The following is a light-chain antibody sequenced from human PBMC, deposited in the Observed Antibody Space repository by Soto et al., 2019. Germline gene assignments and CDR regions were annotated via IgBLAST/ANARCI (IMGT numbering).Light chain of an antibody. Sequence: QSALTQPASVSGSPGQSITISCTGTSSDVGGYNSGSWYQQHPGKVPKIMIHDVSIRPSGVPDRFSGSKSGNTASLTISGLQAEDEAYYYCSSYTSISTLVFGTGTKVTVL. CDR1: SSDVGGYNS. CDR2: DVS. V-gene: IGLV2-14*01. J-gene: IGLJ1*01. CDR3: SSYTSISTLV.